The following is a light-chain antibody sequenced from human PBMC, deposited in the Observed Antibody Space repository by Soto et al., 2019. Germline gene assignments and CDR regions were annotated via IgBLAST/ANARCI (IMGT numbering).Light chain of an antibody. CDR1: QRVKSY. CDR3: QQRSNCPPT. V-gene: IGKV3-11*01. CDR2: DAS. J-gene: IGKJ4*01. Sequence: EIVLTQSPATLSLFPGERATLSCRASQRVKSYLAWYQHKPGQAPRLLIYDASHRATGIPARFSGSGSGTDFTLTISSLELEDFAVYYCQQRSNCPPTFGGGTKVAIK.